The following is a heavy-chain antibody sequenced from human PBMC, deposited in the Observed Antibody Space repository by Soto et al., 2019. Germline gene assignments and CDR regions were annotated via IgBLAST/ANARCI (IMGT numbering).Heavy chain of an antibody. CDR3: ARGYSSGWSRGDYFDY. D-gene: IGHD6-19*01. CDR2: ISASGSDI. J-gene: IGHJ4*02. Sequence: GFLRISCAGSGFPLDDYAIQWVREGSGEGLEWVSDISASGSDIYYADSVKGRFTISRDNAKNSLYLQMNSLRAEDTAVYSCARGYSSGWSRGDYFDYWGQGTLVTVSS. CDR1: GFPLDDYA. V-gene: IGHV3-48*03.